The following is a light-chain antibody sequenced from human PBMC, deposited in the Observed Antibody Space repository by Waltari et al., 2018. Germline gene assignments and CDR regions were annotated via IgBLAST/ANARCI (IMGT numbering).Light chain of an antibody. V-gene: IGKV3-11*01. CDR1: QSVSNF. CDR3: QQRANWPPLT. Sequence: EIVLTQSPATLSLSPGERATRSCRASQSVSNFLAWYQQKPGQAPRLLIYEASKRATGIPARFSGSGSGTDFTLTISSLEPEDFAVYYCQQRANWPPLTFGGGTKVEIK. J-gene: IGKJ4*01. CDR2: EAS.